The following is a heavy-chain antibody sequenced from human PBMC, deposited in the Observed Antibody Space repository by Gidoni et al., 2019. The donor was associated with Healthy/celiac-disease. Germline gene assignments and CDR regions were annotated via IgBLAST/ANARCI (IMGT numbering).Heavy chain of an antibody. CDR2: ISSSSSYI. J-gene: IGHJ6*03. CDR3: ARNRRIVVVPAAIKVYYYYMDV. V-gene: IGHV3-21*01. D-gene: IGHD2-2*02. CDR1: GFTFSSYS. Sequence: EVQLVESGGGLVKPGGSLRLSCAASGFTFSSYSMTWVRQAPGKGLEWVSSISSSSSYINYADSVKGRFTISRDNAKNSLYLQMNSLRAEDTAVYYCARNRRIVVVPAAIKVYYYYMDVWGKGTTVTVSS.